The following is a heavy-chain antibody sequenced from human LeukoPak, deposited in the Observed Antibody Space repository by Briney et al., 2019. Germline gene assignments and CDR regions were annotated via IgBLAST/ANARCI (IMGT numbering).Heavy chain of an antibody. J-gene: IGHJ2*01. D-gene: IGHD4-17*01. Sequence: PSGTLSLTCAVSGGPISSSNWWSWVRQPPEKGLEWIGEIYHSGSTNYNPSLKSRVTISADKSKNQFSLKLRSVTAADTAVYYCARDYGDIPPDWYYDLWGRGTLVTVSS. CDR1: GGPISSSNW. V-gene: IGHV4-4*02. CDR3: ARDYGDIPPDWYYDL. CDR2: IYHSGST.